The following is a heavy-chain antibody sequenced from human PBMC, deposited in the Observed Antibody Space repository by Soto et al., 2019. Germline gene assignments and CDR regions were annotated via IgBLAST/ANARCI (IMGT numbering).Heavy chain of an antibody. D-gene: IGHD3-22*01. Sequence: EVQLVESGGGLVQPGGSLRLSCVASGFIFSSYWMSWVRQTPGKGLEWVANIKQGGSEKYYVDSVKGRFTISRDNAMSSLYLQMNNLIAEYTAVYYSARRYLDHCFSSSYSAPYDWWGQRALVTVSS. J-gene: IGHJ4*02. V-gene: IGHV3-7*01. CDR1: GFIFSSYW. CDR3: ARRYLDHCFSSSYSAPYDW. CDR2: IKQGGSEK.